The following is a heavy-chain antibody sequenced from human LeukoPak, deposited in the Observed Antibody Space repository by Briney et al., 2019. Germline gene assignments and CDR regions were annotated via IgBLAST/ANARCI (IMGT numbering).Heavy chain of an antibody. CDR2: IDNNGIT. V-gene: IGHV4-34*01. CDR3: ARDHVDSNWFDP. J-gene: IGHJ5*02. CDR1: GESFSGNF. Sequence: SETLSLTCAVSGESFSGNFWTWIRQSPGKGLEWIGEIDNNGITNYNPSLKSRVTMSVDTTRKRFSLKLSSVTAADTAVYYCARDHVDSNWFDPWGQGTLVTVSS. D-gene: IGHD3-9*01.